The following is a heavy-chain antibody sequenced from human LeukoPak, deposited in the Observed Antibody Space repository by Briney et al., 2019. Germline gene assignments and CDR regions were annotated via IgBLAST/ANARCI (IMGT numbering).Heavy chain of an antibody. CDR3: AKRGSGWYEDYYYYMDV. V-gene: IGHV3-23*01. J-gene: IGHJ6*03. D-gene: IGHD6-19*01. Sequence: GGSLRLSCAASGFTFSSYGMSWVRQAPGKGLEWVSAIGGSGGGTYYADSVKGRFTISRDNSKNTLYLQMNSLRAEDTAVYYCAKRGSGWYEDYYYYMDVWGKGTTVTISS. CDR2: IGGSGGGT. CDR1: GFTFSSYG.